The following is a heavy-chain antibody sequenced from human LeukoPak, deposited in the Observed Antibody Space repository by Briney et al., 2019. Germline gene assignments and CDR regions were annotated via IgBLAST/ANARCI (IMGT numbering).Heavy chain of an antibody. CDR2: ISGSGGST. CDR3: AKDVGGVQDYYYDSSGYG. V-gene: IGHV3-23*01. Sequence: GGSLRLSCAASGFTFSSYAMSWVHQAPGKGLEWVSAISGSGGSTYYADSVKGRFTISRDNSKNTLYLQMNSLRAEDTAVYYCAKDVGGVQDYYYDSSGYGWGQGTLVTVSS. J-gene: IGHJ4*02. CDR1: GFTFSSYA. D-gene: IGHD3-22*01.